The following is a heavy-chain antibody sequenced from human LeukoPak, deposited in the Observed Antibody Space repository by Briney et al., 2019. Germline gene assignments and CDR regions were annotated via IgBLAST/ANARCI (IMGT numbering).Heavy chain of an antibody. J-gene: IGHJ3*02. CDR2: ISVYGGKT. CDR1: EYTFKTFG. D-gene: IGHD2-21*02. Sequence: ASVKVSCKASEYTFKTFGFNWVRQAPGQGLEWLGWISVYGGKTELAQKFQGRITLTTDTSTSTVYMEVTSLRYDDTAIYYCARDRVGYCPSTDCSRAAFDIWGPGTLVSVSS. V-gene: IGHV1-18*01. CDR3: ARDRVGYCPSTDCSRAAFDI.